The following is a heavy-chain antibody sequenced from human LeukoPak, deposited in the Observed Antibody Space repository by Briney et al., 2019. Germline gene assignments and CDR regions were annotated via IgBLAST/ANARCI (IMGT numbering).Heavy chain of an antibody. CDR3: AGRTVVFDY. Sequence: SQTLSPTRTVSGGSLSSGSYYWSWIPQPPGEGLEWIGRIYTSGSTNYNPSLKSRVTISVDTSKNQFSLKLSSVTAADTAVYYCAGRTVVFDYWGQGTLVTVSS. CDR1: GGSLSSGSYY. D-gene: IGHD4-23*01. J-gene: IGHJ4*02. CDR2: IYTSGST. V-gene: IGHV4-61*02.